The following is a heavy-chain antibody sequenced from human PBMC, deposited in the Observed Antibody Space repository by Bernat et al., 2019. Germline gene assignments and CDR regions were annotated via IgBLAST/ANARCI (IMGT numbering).Heavy chain of an antibody. CDR2: INPSGDRT. J-gene: IGHJ5*02. V-gene: IGHV1-46*01. Sequence: QVQLVQSGAEVKKPGASVKISCTASGYTITNHYMHWVRQAPGQGPEWVGVINPSGDRTVYAQKFQGKVTMTRDTSTSTVYMEVSSLKSDDTAVYYCARDNSAQVKSWWFDPWGQGTLVTVSS. CDR1: GYTITNHY. CDR3: ARDNSAQVKSWWFDP. D-gene: IGHD2-21*01.